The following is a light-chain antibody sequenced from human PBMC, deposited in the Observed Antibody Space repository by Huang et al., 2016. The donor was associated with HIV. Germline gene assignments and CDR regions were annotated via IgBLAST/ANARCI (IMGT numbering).Light chain of an antibody. CDR2: AAS. CDR3: QQYNDWPRS. CDR1: QNINTN. V-gene: IGKV3-15*01. Sequence: IVMTQSPGTLSVAPGERANPSCRASQNINTNLAWFQQKPGQAPKLLSYAASTRTADFPARYRGSGSRTEFTLTISSLQSEDIAVYYCQQYNDWPRSFGQGTKVEIK. J-gene: IGKJ1*01.